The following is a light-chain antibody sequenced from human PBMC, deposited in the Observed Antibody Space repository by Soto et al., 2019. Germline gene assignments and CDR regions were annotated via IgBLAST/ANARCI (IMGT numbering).Light chain of an antibody. V-gene: IGLV1-51*01. CDR2: DNN. J-gene: IGLJ2*01. Sequence: QSVLTQPPSMSAAPGQKVTISCSGSSSDIGKNYVSWYQQLPGTAPKLLIHDNNNRPSGIPDRFSGSRSGTSATLGITGLQTGDEADYYCGTWDSSLSAVVFGGGTKLTVL. CDR1: SSDIGKNY. CDR3: GTWDSSLSAVV.